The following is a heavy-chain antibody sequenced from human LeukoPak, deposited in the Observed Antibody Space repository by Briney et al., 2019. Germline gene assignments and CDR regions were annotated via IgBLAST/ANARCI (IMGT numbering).Heavy chain of an antibody. CDR1: GYAFTSYG. J-gene: IGHJ6*02. CDR2: IGTYNSNT. Sequence: ASGKLSCKAAGYAFTSYGISRVRQAPGQGHERMGWIGTYNSNTNYAQKLPGRVTMTTDTSTTTANMELRSHRSDAPAAYYYARVVGATMYDDYYYCMHVWGQGTTVTVSS. D-gene: IGHD1-26*01. CDR3: ARVVGATMYDDYYYCMHV. V-gene: IGHV1-18*04.